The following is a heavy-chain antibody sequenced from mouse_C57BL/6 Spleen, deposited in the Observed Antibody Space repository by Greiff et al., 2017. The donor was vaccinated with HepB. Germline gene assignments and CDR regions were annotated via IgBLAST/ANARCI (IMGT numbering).Heavy chain of an antibody. V-gene: IGHV3-6*01. Sequence: EVKLQESGPGLVKPSQSLSLTCSVTGYSITSGYSWNWIRQFPGNKLEWMGNISYDGSNNYKPSLKNRIAITRDTSKNQFFLKLNSVTTEDSATYDGASEIGFDYWGQGTTLTVSS. J-gene: IGHJ2*01. CDR3: ASEIGFDY. D-gene: IGHD2-14*01. CDR1: GYSITSGYS. CDR2: ISYDGSN.